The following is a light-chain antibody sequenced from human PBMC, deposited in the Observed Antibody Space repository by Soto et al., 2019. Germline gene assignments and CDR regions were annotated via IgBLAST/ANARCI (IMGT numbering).Light chain of an antibody. CDR1: SSDVGSYNL. Sequence: QSVLTQPASVSGSPGQSITISCTGTSSDVGSYNLVSWYQQHPGKAPKLMIYDGSKRPSGVSNRFSGSKSGNTASLTISGLQAEDEADYYCCSDAGSSVLFGGGTKLTVL. CDR2: DGS. CDR3: CSDAGSSVL. V-gene: IGLV2-23*01. J-gene: IGLJ2*01.